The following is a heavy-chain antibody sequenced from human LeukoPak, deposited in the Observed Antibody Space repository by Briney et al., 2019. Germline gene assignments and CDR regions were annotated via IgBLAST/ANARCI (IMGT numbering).Heavy chain of an antibody. V-gene: IGHV4-34*01. D-gene: IGHD2-15*01. CDR3: ARDLGYCSGGSCSDFDY. Sequence: SETLSLTCAVYGGSFSGYYWSWIRQPPRKGLEWIGEINHSGSTNYNPSLKSRVTISVDTSKNQFSLKLSSVTAADTAVYYCARDLGYCSGGSCSDFDYWGQGTLVTVSS. CDR2: INHSGST. J-gene: IGHJ4*02. CDR1: GGSFSGYY.